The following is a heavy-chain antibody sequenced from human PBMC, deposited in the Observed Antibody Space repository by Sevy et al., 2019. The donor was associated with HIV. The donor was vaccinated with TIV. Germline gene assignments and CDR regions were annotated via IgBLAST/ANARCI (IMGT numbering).Heavy chain of an antibody. Sequence: GGSLRLSCAASGFTFSSYAMHWVRQAPGKGLEWVAVISYDGSNKYYADSVKGRFTISRDNSKNTLYLQMNSLRAEDTAVYYCARGSPIFGVRAYYYGTDVWGQGTTVTVSS. V-gene: IGHV3-30-3*01. J-gene: IGHJ6*02. D-gene: IGHD3-3*02. CDR2: ISYDGSNK. CDR3: ARGSPIFGVRAYYYGTDV. CDR1: GFTFSSYA.